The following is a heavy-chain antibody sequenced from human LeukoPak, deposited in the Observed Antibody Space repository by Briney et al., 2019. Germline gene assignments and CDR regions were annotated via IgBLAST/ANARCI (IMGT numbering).Heavy chain of an antibody. D-gene: IGHD3-22*01. CDR2: ISGSGGST. V-gene: IGHV3-23*01. CDR1: GFTVSSNY. Sequence: GGSLRLPCAASGFTVSSNYMSWVRQAPGKGLEWVSGISGSGGSTYYADSVKGRFTISRDNPKNTLYLQMNSLRAEDTAVYYCAKGSYYDSSGSFYFDYWGQGTLVTVSS. CDR3: AKGSYYDSSGSFYFDY. J-gene: IGHJ4*02.